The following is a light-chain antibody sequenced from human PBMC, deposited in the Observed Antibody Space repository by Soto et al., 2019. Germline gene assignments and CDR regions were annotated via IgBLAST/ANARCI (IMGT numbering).Light chain of an antibody. V-gene: IGLV2-14*01. CDR2: DVN. CDR1: SSDVGGYNY. CDR3: SSYTRSSTVI. J-gene: IGLJ2*01. Sequence: QSALTQPASVSGSPGQSITISCTGTSSDVGGYNYVSWYQQHPGKAPKLMIYDVNNRPSRVSNRFSGSKSGNTASLTISGLQAEDEAEYYCSSYTRSSTVIFGGGTKLTVL.